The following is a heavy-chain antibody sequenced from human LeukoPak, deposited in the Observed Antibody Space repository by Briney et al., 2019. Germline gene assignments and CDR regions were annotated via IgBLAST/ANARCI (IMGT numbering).Heavy chain of an antibody. J-gene: IGHJ4*02. CDR1: GFPFSSCA. D-gene: IGHD1-1*01. Sequence: GGSLRLSCAASGFPFSSCAMSWVRLTPGKGLEWVSAISGSGDSTYYADSVKGRFTISRDNSKNTLFLQMNSLRAEDTAVYYCAKSHASIWNVYDYWGQGTLVTVSS. CDR3: AKSHASIWNVYDY. CDR2: ISGSGDST. V-gene: IGHV3-23*01.